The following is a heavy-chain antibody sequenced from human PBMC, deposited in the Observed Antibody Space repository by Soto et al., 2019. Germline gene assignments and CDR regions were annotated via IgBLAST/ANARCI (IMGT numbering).Heavy chain of an antibody. CDR2: ISSSGSTI. CDR1: GFTFSDYY. Sequence: QVQLVESGGGLVKPGGSLRLSCAASGFTFSDYYMSWIRQAPGKGLEWVAHISSSGSTIYYADSVKGRFTISRDNAKNALDLQMNSLRAEDTAVYYCARDRSGYDFWSGERHDAFDIWGQGTMVTVSS. J-gene: IGHJ3*02. CDR3: ARDRSGYDFWSGERHDAFDI. D-gene: IGHD3-3*01. V-gene: IGHV3-11*01.